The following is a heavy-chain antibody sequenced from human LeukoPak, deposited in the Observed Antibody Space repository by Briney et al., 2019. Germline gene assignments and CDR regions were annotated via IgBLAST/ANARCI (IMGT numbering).Heavy chain of an antibody. Sequence: GGSLRLSCAASGFTFSSYEMKWVRQAPGEGLEWVSYISSRGSTIYYADSGKGRFTISRDKAKNSLYLQMNRLRAEDTAVYYCARSPPLELNYYYGMDVWGQGTTVTVSS. J-gene: IGHJ6*02. D-gene: IGHD1-7*01. V-gene: IGHV3-48*03. CDR2: ISSRGSTI. CDR1: GFTFSSYE. CDR3: ARSPPLELNYYYGMDV.